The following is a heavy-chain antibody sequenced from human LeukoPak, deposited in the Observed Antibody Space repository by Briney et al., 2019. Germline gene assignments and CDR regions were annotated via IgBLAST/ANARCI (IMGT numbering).Heavy chain of an antibody. V-gene: IGHV6-1*01. D-gene: IGHD2-15*01. Sequence: SQTLSLTCAISRDSVSSNSAAWHWIRQSPSRGLECLGRTYYRSKWYNEYEVFVKSRMTINSDTSKNQFSLQLNSVSPEDTAVYYCARQGCSVGGCYAFDYWGQGILVTVSS. CDR3: ARQGCSVGGCYAFDY. CDR1: RDSVSSNSAA. CDR2: TYYRSKWYN. J-gene: IGHJ4*02.